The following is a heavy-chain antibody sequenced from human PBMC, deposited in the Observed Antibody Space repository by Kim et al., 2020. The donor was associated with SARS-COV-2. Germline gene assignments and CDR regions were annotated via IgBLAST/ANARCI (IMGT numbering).Heavy chain of an antibody. V-gene: IGHV4-30-4*01. Sequence: SETLSLTCTVSGGSISSGDYYWSWIRQPPGKGLEWIGYIYYSGSTYYNPSLKSRVTISVDTSKNQFSLKLSSVTAADTAVYYCARVRVASSATVTTGYYMDVWGKGTTVTVSS. CDR1: GGSISSGDYY. CDR3: ARVRVASSATVTTGYYMDV. CDR2: IYYSGST. D-gene: IGHD4-17*01. J-gene: IGHJ6*03.